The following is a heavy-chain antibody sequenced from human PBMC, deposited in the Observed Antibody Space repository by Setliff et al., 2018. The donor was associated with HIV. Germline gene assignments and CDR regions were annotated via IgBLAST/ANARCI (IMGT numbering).Heavy chain of an antibody. D-gene: IGHD3-22*01. Sequence: SETLSLTCSVSGDSITHYYWSWIRQPPGKGLEWIGSIYYSGSTYYNPSLKSRVTISVDTSKNQFSLKLSSVTAADAAVYYCASRVYYYDSSGYLREEGFDPWGQGTLVTVSS. CDR3: ASRVYYYDSSGYLREEGFDP. CDR1: GDSITHYY. CDR2: IYYSGST. J-gene: IGHJ5*02. V-gene: IGHV4-39*01.